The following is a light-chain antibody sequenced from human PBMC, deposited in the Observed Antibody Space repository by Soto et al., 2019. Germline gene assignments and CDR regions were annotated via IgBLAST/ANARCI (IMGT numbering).Light chain of an antibody. CDR3: QQRSNWPLT. Sequence: EIVLTQSPATLSLSPGERATLSCRASQSVSSYLAWYQQKPGQAPRLLIYDASNRATGIPARFIGSGSGTDFTLTISSLETEDFAVYYCQQRSNWPLTFGGGTKVEIK. CDR2: DAS. CDR1: QSVSSY. J-gene: IGKJ4*01. V-gene: IGKV3-11*01.